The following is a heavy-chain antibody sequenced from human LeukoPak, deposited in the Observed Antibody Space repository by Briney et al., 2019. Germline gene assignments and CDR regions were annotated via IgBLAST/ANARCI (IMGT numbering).Heavy chain of an antibody. Sequence: SETLSLTCTVSGGSISSSSYYWGWIRQPPGKGLEWIGSIYYSGSTYYNPSLKSRVTISVDTSKNQFSLKLSSVTAADTAVYYCARREYYYDSSGYYGFDYWGQGTLVTVSS. D-gene: IGHD3-22*01. V-gene: IGHV4-39*01. CDR1: GGSISSSSYY. J-gene: IGHJ4*02. CDR2: IYYSGST. CDR3: ARREYYYDSSGYYGFDY.